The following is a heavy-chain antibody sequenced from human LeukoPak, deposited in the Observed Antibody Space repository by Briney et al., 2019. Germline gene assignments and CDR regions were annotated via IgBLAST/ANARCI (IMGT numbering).Heavy chain of an antibody. CDR1: GYSISSDYY. CDR2: IYHSGST. V-gene: IGHV4-38-2*02. J-gene: IGHJ4*02. Sequence: SETLSLTCTVSGYSISSDYYWGWVRQPPGKGLEWIGSIYHSGSTYYNPSLKSRVTISVDTSKNQFSLKLSSVTAADTAVYYCARVDMIELTGSNYYFDYWGQGTLVTVSS. CDR3: ARVDMIELTGSNYYFDY. D-gene: IGHD3-22*01.